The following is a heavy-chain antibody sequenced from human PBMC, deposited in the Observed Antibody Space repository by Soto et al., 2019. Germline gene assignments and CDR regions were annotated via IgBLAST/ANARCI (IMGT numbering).Heavy chain of an antibody. CDR1: GFTFSHYV. V-gene: IGHV3-23*01. Sequence: EVQLLESGGGLVRPGGSLRLSCAASGFTFSHYVLSWVRQAPGGGLEWVSSISGSGSSVYLADSVRGRFVMSRDLSTNTVSLQMNSLTVEDTAIYYCAKVRASYLSASYFYYGLEVWGQGTTVTVSS. CDR3: AKVRASYLSASYFYYGLEV. CDR2: ISGSGSSV. D-gene: IGHD2-21*01. J-gene: IGHJ6*02.